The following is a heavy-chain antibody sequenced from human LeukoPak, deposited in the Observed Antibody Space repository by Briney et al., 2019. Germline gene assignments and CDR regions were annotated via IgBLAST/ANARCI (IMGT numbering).Heavy chain of an antibody. V-gene: IGHV4-39*01. CDR1: GGSISSSSYY. CDR2: IYYSGGT. Sequence: SETLSLTCTVSGGSISSSSYYWGWIRQPPGKGLEWIGSIYYSGGTYYNPSLKSRVTISVDTSKNQFSLKLSSVTAAETAVYYCARHRSMTTVTYWYFDLWGRGTLVTVSS. D-gene: IGHD4-17*01. J-gene: IGHJ2*01. CDR3: ARHRSMTTVTYWYFDL.